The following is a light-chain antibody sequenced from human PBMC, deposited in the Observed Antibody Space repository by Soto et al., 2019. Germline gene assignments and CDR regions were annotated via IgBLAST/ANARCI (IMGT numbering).Light chain of an antibody. J-gene: IGKJ1*01. Sequence: DVQMTQSPSTRSASAGDRVTITCRASQSINIWLAWYQQKPGRAPKLLIYMASTLESGVPSRFSGSGSGTEFTLTISSLEPDDFATYYCQQYNVYWSFGQGTKVDIK. CDR2: MAS. CDR1: QSINIW. V-gene: IGKV1-5*03. CDR3: QQYNVYWS.